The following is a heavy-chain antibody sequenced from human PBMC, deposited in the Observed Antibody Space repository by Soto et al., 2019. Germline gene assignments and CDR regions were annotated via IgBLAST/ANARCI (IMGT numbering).Heavy chain of an antibody. Sequence: EVQLVESGGGLVKPGGSLRLSCAASGFTFSSYSMNWVRQAPGKGLEWVSSISSSSSYIYYADSVKGRFTISRDNAKNSLYLQMNSLRAEDTAVYYCARGDTYYYDGSGYPSDYYYYGMDVWGQGTTVTVSS. V-gene: IGHV3-21*01. CDR2: ISSSSSYI. D-gene: IGHD3-22*01. CDR3: ARGDTYYYDGSGYPSDYYYYGMDV. J-gene: IGHJ6*02. CDR1: GFTFSSYS.